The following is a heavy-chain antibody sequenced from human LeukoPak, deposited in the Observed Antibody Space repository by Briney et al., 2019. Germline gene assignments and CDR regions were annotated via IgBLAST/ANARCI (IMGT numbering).Heavy chain of an antibody. D-gene: IGHD1-26*01. Sequence: GGSLRLSCAASGFTFSSYSMNWVRQAPRKGLEWTSYISSSRRTIYYADSVKGRFTKSRDNAKNSLYLQMNSLRAEDTAVYYCARHPGIVGAIYWGQGTLVTVSS. J-gene: IGHJ4*02. CDR2: ISSSRRTI. CDR3: ARHPGIVGAIY. V-gene: IGHV3-48*04. CDR1: GFTFSSYS.